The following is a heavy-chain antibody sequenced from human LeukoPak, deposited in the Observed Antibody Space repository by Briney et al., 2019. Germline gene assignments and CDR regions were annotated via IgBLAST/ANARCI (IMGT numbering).Heavy chain of an antibody. CDR2: IYYSGST. CDR3: ARHGGYGPFNWFDP. CDR1: GGSISSSSYY. Sequence: PSETLSLTCTVSGGSISSSSYYWGWIRQPPGKGLEGIGSIYYSGSTSYNPSLKSRVTISVDTSKNQFSLKLTSVTAADTAVFYCARHGGYGPFNWFDPWGQGTLVTVSS. D-gene: IGHD5-12*01. J-gene: IGHJ5*02. V-gene: IGHV4-39*01.